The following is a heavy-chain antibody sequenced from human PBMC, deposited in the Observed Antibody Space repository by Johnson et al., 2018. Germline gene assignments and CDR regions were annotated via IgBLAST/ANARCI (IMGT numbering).Heavy chain of an antibody. CDR2: MNPNSGNT. D-gene: IGHD1-14*01. V-gene: IGHV1-8*01. J-gene: IGHJ1*01. CDR3: ARGFSYKTD. CDR1: GYTFTSYD. Sequence: VQLVESGAEVKKPGASVKVSCKASGYTFTSYDINWVRQATGQGLEWMGWMNPNSGNTASAQKFQGRVTMTRNTSISTAYMERSSLSSEDTAVYYCARGFSYKTDWGQGTQVTVSS.